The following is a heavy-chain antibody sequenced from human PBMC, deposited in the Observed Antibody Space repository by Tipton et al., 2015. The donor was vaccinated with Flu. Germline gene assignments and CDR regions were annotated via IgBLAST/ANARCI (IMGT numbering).Heavy chain of an antibody. J-gene: IGHJ4*02. D-gene: IGHD6-19*01. CDR3: ARGRAVAGFRGFDY. Sequence: TLSLTCTVSGGSISSGSYYWSWIRQPAGKGLEWIGRIYTSGSTNYNPSLKSRVTISVDTSKNQFSLKLSSVTAADTAVYYCARGRAVAGFRGFDYWGLGTLVTVSS. CDR2: IYTSGST. V-gene: IGHV4-61*02. CDR1: GGSISSGSYY.